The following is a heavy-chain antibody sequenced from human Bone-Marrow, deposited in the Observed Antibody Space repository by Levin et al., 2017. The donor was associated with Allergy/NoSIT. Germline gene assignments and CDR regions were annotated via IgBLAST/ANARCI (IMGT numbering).Heavy chain of an antibody. D-gene: IGHD3-10*01. V-gene: IGHV3-48*01. Sequence: PGGSLRLSCAASGFTFSSYSMNWVRQAPGKGLEWVSYISSSSSTIYYADSVKGRFTISRDNAKNSLYLQMNSLRAEDTAVYYCASFPQASRGSFDPWGQGTLVTVSS. CDR2: ISSSSSTI. CDR1: GFTFSSYS. J-gene: IGHJ5*02. CDR3: ASFPQASRGSFDP.